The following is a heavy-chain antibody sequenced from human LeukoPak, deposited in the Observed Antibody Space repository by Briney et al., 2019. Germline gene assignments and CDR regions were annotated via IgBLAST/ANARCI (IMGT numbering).Heavy chain of an antibody. J-gene: IGHJ6*02. CDR1: GFTFSDYY. Sequence: GGSLRLPCAASGFTFSDYYMSWIRQAPGKGLEWVSYISSSGSTIYYADSVKGRFTISRDNAKNSLYLQMNSLRAEDTAVYYCAREGGVPAAIRGAPYYYYYYGMDVWGQGTTVTVSS. V-gene: IGHV3-11*01. CDR3: AREGGVPAAIRGAPYYYYYYGMDV. D-gene: IGHD2-2*02. CDR2: ISSSGSTI.